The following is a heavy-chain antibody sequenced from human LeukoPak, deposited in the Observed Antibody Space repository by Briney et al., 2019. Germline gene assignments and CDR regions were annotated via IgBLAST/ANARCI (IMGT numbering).Heavy chain of an antibody. CDR3: AKDLSFRQWLVQYYFDY. D-gene: IGHD6-19*01. Sequence: GRSLRLSCAASGFIFSGYAMHWVRQAPGKGLEWVAVISYDGSKKYYADSVKGRFTISRDNSKNTLYLQMNSLRAEDTAVYYCAKDLSFRQWLVQYYFDYWGQGTLVTVSS. J-gene: IGHJ4*02. CDR2: ISYDGSKK. V-gene: IGHV3-30-3*01. CDR1: GFIFSGYA.